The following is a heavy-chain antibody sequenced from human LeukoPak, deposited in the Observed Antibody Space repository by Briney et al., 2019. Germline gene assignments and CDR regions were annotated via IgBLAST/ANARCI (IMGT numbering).Heavy chain of an antibody. D-gene: IGHD4-17*01. CDR3: AKDNPRTTVTTLNY. CDR1: GFTFSSYA. CDR2: ISGSGGST. V-gene: IGHV3-23*01. J-gene: IGHJ4*02. Sequence: GGSLRLSCAASGFTFSSYAMSWVRQAPGKGLEWVSAISGSGGSTYYADSVKGRFTISRDNSKNTLYLKMNSLSAADTAVYYCAKDNPRTTVTTLNYWGQGTLVTVSS.